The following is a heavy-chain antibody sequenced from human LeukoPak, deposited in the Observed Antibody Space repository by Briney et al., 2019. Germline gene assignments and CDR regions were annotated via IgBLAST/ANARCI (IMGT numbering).Heavy chain of an antibody. V-gene: IGHV3-33*01. Sequence: PGGSLRLSCAASGFTFSSYGMHWVRQAPGKGLEWVAVIWYDGSNKYYADSVKGRFTISRDNSKNTVYLQMNSLRGEETAVYYCARDYTMFWSGCDYWGQGTLVTVSS. CDR3: ARDYTMFWSGCDY. J-gene: IGHJ4*02. CDR2: IWYDGSNK. CDR1: GFTFSSYG. D-gene: IGHD3-3*01.